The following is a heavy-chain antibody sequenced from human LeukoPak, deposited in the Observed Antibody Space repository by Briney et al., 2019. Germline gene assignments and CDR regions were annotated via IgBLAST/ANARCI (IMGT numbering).Heavy chain of an antibody. V-gene: IGHV3-53*01. CDR2: IYDGNT. D-gene: IGHD3-10*01. CDR3: AGFVRGLPH. CDR1: VFIVSRNY. Sequence: GGSLRLSCAASVFIVSRNYMSWVRQAPGKGLEWVSVIYDGNTYYADSVKGRFTISRDNSKNTLYLQMNSLRAEDTAIYYCAGFVRGLPHWGQGALVTVSS. J-gene: IGHJ4*02.